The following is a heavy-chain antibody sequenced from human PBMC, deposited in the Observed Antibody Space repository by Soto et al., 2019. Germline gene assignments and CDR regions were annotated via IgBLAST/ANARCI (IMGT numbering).Heavy chain of an antibody. V-gene: IGHV3-33*01. CDR2: IWYDGSNK. CDR1: GFTFSSYG. CDR3: ARDGYSSSWYMNYYYGMDV. Sequence: GGSLRLSCAASGFTFSSYGMHWVRQAPGKGLEWVAVIWYDGSNKYYADSVKGRFTISRDNSKNTLYLQMNSLRAEDTAVYYCARDGYSSSWYMNYYYGMDVWGQGTTVTVSS. D-gene: IGHD6-13*01. J-gene: IGHJ6*02.